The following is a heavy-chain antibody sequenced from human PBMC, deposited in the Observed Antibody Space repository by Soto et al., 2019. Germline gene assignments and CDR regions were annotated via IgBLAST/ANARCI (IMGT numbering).Heavy chain of an antibody. J-gene: IGHJ3*02. CDR3: ASDSHCNGGNCPMGGFDT. CDR1: RHTSKIHW. Sequence: VPPEKVSINGSRHTSKIHWVPWLRQMPGKGLEWVGIISPGNPNTMYSPSFQGQVTISADTALNTSYLQWDTLKPSDPAIYFCASDSHCNGGNCPMGGFDTWGQGTMVTVSS. CDR2: ISPGNPNT. D-gene: IGHD2-15*01. V-gene: IGHV5-51*01.